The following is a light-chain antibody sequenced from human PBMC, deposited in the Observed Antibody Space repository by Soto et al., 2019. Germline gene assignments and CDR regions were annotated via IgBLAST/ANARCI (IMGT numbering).Light chain of an antibody. CDR3: CSYSGSDSLL. Sequence: QSALTQPRSVSGSPGESVTISCSGTSSDVGSYNYVSWYQQYPGKAPKVMIYDVSERPSEVPVRFSGSKSGNTASLTISGLQAEGEAEYFCCSYSGSDSLLFGGGTKLTVL. V-gene: IGLV2-11*01. J-gene: IGLJ2*01. CDR1: SSDVGSYNY. CDR2: DVS.